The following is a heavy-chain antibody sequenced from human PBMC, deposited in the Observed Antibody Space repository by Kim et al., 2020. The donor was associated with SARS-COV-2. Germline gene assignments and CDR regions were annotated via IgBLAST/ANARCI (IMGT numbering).Heavy chain of an antibody. CDR3: ATTGYSSGWYFVFTF. Sequence: ASVKVSCKASGYTLSKLSIHWVRQAPGKGLEWMGAIDPDDGKTIYAQKFQGRVTMTEDTSTHTAYMELTSLRSEDTAVYYCATTGYSSGWYFVFTFWSQGTLVTVFS. CDR2: IDPDDGKT. V-gene: IGHV1-24*01. D-gene: IGHD6-19*01. J-gene: IGHJ4*02. CDR1: GYTLSKLS.